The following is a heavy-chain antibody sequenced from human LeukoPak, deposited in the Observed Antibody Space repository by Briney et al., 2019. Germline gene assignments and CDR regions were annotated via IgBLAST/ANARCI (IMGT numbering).Heavy chain of an antibody. V-gene: IGHV1-3*01. CDR3: ARVGAAAGPYYFDY. CDR1: GYTFTSYA. J-gene: IGHJ4*02. Sequence: AXVKVSCKASGYTFTSYAIHWVRQAPGQRLEWMGWINAGNGNTKYSQKFQGRVTITTDTSASTAYMELSSLRSEDTAVYYCARVGAAAGPYYFDYWGQGTLVTVSS. CDR2: INAGNGNT. D-gene: IGHD6-13*01.